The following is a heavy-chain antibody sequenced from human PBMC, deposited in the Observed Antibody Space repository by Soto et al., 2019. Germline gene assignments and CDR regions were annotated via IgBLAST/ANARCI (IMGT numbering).Heavy chain of an antibody. V-gene: IGHV3-33*01. D-gene: IGHD3-9*01. CDR1: GFTFSSYG. CDR2: IWYDGSNK. Sequence: QVQLVESGGGVVQPGRSLRLSCAASGFTFSSYGMHWVRQAPGKGLEWVAVIWYDGSNKYYADSVKGRFTISRDNSKNTLYLQMNSLRAEDTAVYYCARDHPGTLRYFDWLSRRFDYWGQGTLVTVSS. CDR3: ARDHPGTLRYFDWLSRRFDY. J-gene: IGHJ4*02.